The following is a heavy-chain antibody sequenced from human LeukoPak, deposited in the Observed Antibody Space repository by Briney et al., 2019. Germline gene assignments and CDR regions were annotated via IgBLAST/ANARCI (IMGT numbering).Heavy chain of an antibody. Sequence: PGGSLRLSCAASRFTFSSYWMSWVRQAPGKGLEWVANIKQDGSEKYYVDSVKGRFTISRDNAKNSLYLQMNSLRDEDTAVYYCARSNVPAAIGLDYWGQGTLVTVSS. CDR1: RFTFSSYW. D-gene: IGHD2-2*02. CDR3: ARSNVPAAIGLDY. V-gene: IGHV3-7*01. CDR2: IKQDGSEK. J-gene: IGHJ4*02.